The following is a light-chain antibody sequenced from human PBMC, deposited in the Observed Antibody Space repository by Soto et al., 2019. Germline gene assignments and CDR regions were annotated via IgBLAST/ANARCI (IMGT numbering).Light chain of an antibody. J-gene: IGLJ1*01. V-gene: IGLV2-14*01. CDR3: SSHTSGNTRV. CDR2: EVT. CDR1: SSDVGGYDY. Sequence: QSVLTQPASVSGSPGQSIAISCTGTSSDVGGYDYVSWYQQHPDKAPKLMIYEVTKRPSGVSNRFSGSKSGNTASLTISGLQTEDEADYYCSSHTSGNTRVFGSGTKLTVL.